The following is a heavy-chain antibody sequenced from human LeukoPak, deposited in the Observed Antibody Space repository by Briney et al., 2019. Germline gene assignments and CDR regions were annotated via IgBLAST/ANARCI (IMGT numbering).Heavy chain of an antibody. V-gene: IGHV1-8*01. CDR2: MSPVSGNT. J-gene: IGHJ1*01. D-gene: IGHD3-10*01. Sequence: GASVKVSCKASGYTFTSHDINWVRQPTGQGLEWVGWMSPVSGNTDSAQKFQGRVTMTRDISISTAYLELSGLTSEDTAVFYCARSPIEGFGEPWGQHTLVTVSS. CDR3: ARSPIEGFGEP. CDR1: GYTFTSHD.